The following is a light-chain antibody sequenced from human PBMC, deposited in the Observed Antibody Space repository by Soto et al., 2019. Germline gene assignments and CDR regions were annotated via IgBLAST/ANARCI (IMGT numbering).Light chain of an antibody. V-gene: IGKV3-20*01. CDR2: GAS. CDR1: QSVSSNQ. CDR3: HQYGTSRT. J-gene: IGKJ1*01. Sequence: EIVLTQSPGTLSLSPGERATLSCRASQSVSSNQLAWYQQKPGQAPRLLIYGASIRATGIPDRFSGSGSGTDFPLTISGLEPEDFAVYYCHQYGTSRTFGQGTKVDIK.